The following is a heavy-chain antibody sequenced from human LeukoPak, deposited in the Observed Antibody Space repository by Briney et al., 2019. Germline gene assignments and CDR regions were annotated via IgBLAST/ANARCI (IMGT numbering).Heavy chain of an antibody. Sequence: GGSLRLSCAASGFTLTNAWMNWVRQAPGKGLEWVGLIKSKTDGETRDYAAPVKGRFTISRDDSDNTLYLQMNSLKNEDTAVYYCVRDIDLWGQGTLVTVSS. CDR3: VRDIDL. CDR1: GFTLTNAW. CDR2: IKSKTDGETR. V-gene: IGHV3-15*01. J-gene: IGHJ5*02.